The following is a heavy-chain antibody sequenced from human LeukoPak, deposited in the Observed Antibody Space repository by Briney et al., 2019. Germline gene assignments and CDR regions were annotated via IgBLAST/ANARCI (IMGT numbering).Heavy chain of an antibody. CDR2: INSDGYSI. CDR3: ARAGYSSGFDS. CDR1: GFTFSGYW. J-gene: IGHJ5*01. D-gene: IGHD6-19*01. Sequence: PGGSLRLSCAASGFTFSGYWMHWVRQAQGKGLVWVSRINSDGYSITYAASVKGRFTISRDNAKNTLYLQMNSLIAEDTAVYFCARAGYSSGFDSWGQGTLVTVSS. V-gene: IGHV3-74*03.